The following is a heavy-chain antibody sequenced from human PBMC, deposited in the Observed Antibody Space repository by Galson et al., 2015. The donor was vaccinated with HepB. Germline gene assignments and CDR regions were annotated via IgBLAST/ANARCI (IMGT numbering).Heavy chain of an antibody. CDR3: ARVGYTGSHDLWY. D-gene: IGHD1-26*01. CDR1: GFTFSAYW. V-gene: IGHV3-74*01. J-gene: IGHJ4*02. Sequence: SLRLSCAASGFTFSAYWIHWVRQVPGKGLVWVSRVKTDGSITSYADSVKGRFTISRDNAKNTLYLQMNSLRAEDTAVYYCARVGYTGSHDLWYWGPGTLVTVSS. CDR2: VKTDGSIT.